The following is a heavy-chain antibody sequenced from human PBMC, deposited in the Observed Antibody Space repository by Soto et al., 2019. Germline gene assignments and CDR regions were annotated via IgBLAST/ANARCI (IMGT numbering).Heavy chain of an antibody. D-gene: IGHD6-19*01. Sequence: QVQLVQSGAEVKKPGASVKVSCKASGYTFTSYGISWVRQAPGQGLEWMGWISAYNGNTNYAQKLQGRVTMTTDTSTSTAYMELRSVRSDDTAVYYCASRLTPPYSGGPVDYWGQGTLVTVCS. J-gene: IGHJ4*02. CDR1: GYTFTSYG. CDR2: ISAYNGNT. CDR3: ASRLTPPYSGGPVDY. V-gene: IGHV1-18*04.